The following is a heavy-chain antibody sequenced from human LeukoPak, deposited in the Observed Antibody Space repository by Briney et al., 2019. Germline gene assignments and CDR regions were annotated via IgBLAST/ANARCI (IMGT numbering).Heavy chain of an antibody. D-gene: IGHD3-22*01. J-gene: IGHJ5*02. CDR1: GGSISSYY. CDR3: ARYLSGYKPNWFDP. CDR2: IYYSGST. V-gene: IGHV4-59*01. Sequence: SETLSLTCTVSGGSISSYYWSWIRQPPGKGLEWIGYIYYSGSTNYNPSLKSRVTISVDTSKNQFSLKLSSVTAADTAVYYCARYLSGYKPNWFDPWGQGTLVTVSS.